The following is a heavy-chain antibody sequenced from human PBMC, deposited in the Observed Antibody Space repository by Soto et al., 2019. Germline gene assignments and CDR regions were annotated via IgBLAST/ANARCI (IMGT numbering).Heavy chain of an antibody. CDR3: AREGIVVALAAPSFDY. CDR2: ISGSGGST. CDR1: GFTFSRSA. Sequence: EVQLLESGGGLVQPGGSLRLSCAASGFTFSRSAMSWVRQAPGKGLEWVSGISGSGGSTYYADSVKGRFTISRDNSKNTLYVVMSRLRAEDTAVYYCAREGIVVALAAPSFDYWGQGILVTVSS. D-gene: IGHD2-15*01. J-gene: IGHJ4*02. V-gene: IGHV3-23*01.